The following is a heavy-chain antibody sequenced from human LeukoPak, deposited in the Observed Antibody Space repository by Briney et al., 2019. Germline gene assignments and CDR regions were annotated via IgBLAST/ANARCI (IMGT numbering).Heavy chain of an antibody. D-gene: IGHD6-13*01. CDR2: IKQDGSEK. CDR1: GFTFSSYW. Sequence: GGSLRLSCAASGFTFSSYWMSWVRQAPGKGLEWVASIKQDGSEKYCVDSVKGRFTISRDNANNSLYLQMNSLRADDTAVYYCARRPAAGRCFDYWGQGTLVTVSS. J-gene: IGHJ4*02. CDR3: ARRPAAGRCFDY. V-gene: IGHV3-7*03.